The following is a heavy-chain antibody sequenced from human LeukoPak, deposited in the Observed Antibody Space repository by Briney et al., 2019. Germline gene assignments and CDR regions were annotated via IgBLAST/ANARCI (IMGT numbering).Heavy chain of an antibody. D-gene: IGHD3-16*02. J-gene: IGHJ4*02. V-gene: IGHV4/OR15-8*01. CDR3: ARSHDHLWGNYPDY. CDR1: GGSIDSTNW. CDR2: IHHDGRI. Sequence: PSETLSLTCDVSGGSIDSTNWWNWVRQPPGRGLEWIGEIHHDGRINYNPSLKSRVTLSVDKSKNQFSLRLNSVTAADTAMYYCARSHDHLWGNYPDYWGQGTLVTVSS.